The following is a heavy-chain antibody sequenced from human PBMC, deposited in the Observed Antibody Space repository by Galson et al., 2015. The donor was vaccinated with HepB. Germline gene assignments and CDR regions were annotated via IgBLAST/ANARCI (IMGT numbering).Heavy chain of an antibody. J-gene: IGHJ6*02. Sequence: SVKVSCKASGYTFTSYGISWVRQAPGQGLEWMGWISAYNGKTNYAQKLQGRVTMTTDTSTSTAYMELRSLRSDDTAVYYCARFGPGGGVVVVAAKPYYYYYYGMDVWGQGTTVTVSS. CDR1: GYTFTSYG. CDR2: ISAYNGKT. D-gene: IGHD2-15*01. CDR3: ARFGPGGGVVVVAAKPYYYYYYGMDV. V-gene: IGHV1-18*04.